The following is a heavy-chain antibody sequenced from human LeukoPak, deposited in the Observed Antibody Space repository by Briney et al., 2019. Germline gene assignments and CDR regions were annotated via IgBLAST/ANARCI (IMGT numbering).Heavy chain of an antibody. D-gene: IGHD6-6*01. J-gene: IGHJ4*02. CDR2: ITSSSNYI. Sequence: GGSLRLSCAASGFTFSDYSMNWVRQAPGKGLEWVSLITSSSNYIYYADSVKGRFTVSRDNSKNTLYLQMNSLRAEDTAVYYCANVKGSSSGFDYWGQGTLVTVSS. V-gene: IGHV3-21*01. CDR3: ANVKGSSSGFDY. CDR1: GFTFSDYS.